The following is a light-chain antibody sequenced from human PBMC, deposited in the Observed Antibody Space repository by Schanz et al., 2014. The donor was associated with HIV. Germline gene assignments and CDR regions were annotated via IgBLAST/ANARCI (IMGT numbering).Light chain of an antibody. CDR1: QRLSSSY. CDR3: QQYGNSPLT. J-gene: IGKJ4*01. V-gene: IGKV3-20*01. CDR2: ATS. Sequence: EIVLTQSPGSLSLSPGGRATLSCGASQRLSSSYLAWNQQKRDQPPRLVIYATSTRAAGIPDRFSGTGSGTDFTLTISRLEPEDFAVYYCQQYGNSPLTFGGGTKVEIK.